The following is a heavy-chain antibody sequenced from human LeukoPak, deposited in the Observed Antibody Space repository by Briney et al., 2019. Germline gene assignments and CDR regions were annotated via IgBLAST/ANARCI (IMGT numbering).Heavy chain of an antibody. CDR2: IYYSGST. CDR1: GGSISSSSYY. D-gene: IGHD3/OR15-3a*01. J-gene: IGHJ5*02. V-gene: IGHV4-39*07. CDR3: ARGGLGWFDP. Sequence: SETLSLTCTVSGGSISSSSYYWGWIRQPPGKGLEWIGSIYYSGSTYYNPSLKSRVTISVVTSKNQFSLKLSSVTAADTAVYYCARGGLGWFDPWGQGTLVTVSS.